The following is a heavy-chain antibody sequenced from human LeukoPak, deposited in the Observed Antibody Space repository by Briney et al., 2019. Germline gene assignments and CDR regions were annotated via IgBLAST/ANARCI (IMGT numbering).Heavy chain of an antibody. CDR1: GFTVSSNY. CDR2: IYSGGST. CDR3: ATPLLWFGELSTDY. J-gene: IGHJ4*02. V-gene: IGHV3-66*01. D-gene: IGHD3-10*01. Sequence: GGSLRLSCAASGFTVSSNYMSWVRQAPGKGLEWVSVIYSGGSTYYADSVKGRFTISRDNSKNALYLQMNSLRAEDTAVHYCATPLLWFGELSTDYWGQGTLVTVSS.